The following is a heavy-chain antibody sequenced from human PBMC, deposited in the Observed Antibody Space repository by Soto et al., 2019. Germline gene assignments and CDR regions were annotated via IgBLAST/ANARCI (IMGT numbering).Heavy chain of an antibody. CDR1: GFTFSSYD. J-gene: IGHJ6*02. V-gene: IGHV3-13*01. D-gene: IGHD4-4*01. CDR2: IGTAGDT. CDR3: ARVLNDYSNYYYYGMDV. Sequence: PGGSLRLSCAASGFTFSSYDMHWVRQATGKGLEWVSAIGTAGDTYYPGSVKGRFTISRENAKNSLYLQMNSLRAEDTAVYYCARVLNDYSNYYYYGMDVWGQGTTVTRLL.